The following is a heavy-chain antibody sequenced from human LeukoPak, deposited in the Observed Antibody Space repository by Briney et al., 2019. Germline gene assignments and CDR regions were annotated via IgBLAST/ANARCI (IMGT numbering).Heavy chain of an antibody. D-gene: IGHD1-26*01. CDR2: ISHSGST. CDR1: GYSIRSGYS. Sequence: PSETLSLTRIVSGYSIRSGYSWGWIRQPPGKGLEWMGTISHSGSTNYNPSLKSRVTMSVDTSKNQFSLKLSSVTAADTAVYYCTRCSGSYYYYYYYMDVWGKGTTVTISS. CDR3: TRCSGSYYYYYYYMDV. V-gene: IGHV4-38-2*02. J-gene: IGHJ6*03.